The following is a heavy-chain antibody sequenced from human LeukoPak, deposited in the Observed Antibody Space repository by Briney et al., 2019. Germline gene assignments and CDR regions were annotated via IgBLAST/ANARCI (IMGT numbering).Heavy chain of an antibody. J-gene: IGHJ4*02. CDR3: ARDLVGSSYVFDY. Sequence: SETLSLTCTVSGGSISSSSYYWSWIRQPPGKGLEWIGSIYYSGSTYYNPSLKSRVTISVDTSKNQFSLKLSSVTAADTAVYYCARDLVGSSYVFDYWGQGTLVTVSS. V-gene: IGHV4-39*07. CDR2: IYYSGST. D-gene: IGHD2-2*01. CDR1: GGSISSSSYY.